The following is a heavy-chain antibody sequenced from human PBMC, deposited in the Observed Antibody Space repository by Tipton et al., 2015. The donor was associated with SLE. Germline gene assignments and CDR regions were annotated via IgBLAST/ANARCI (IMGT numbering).Heavy chain of an antibody. D-gene: IGHD6-19*01. Sequence: TLSLTCNVSGGSISSSRYYWGWIRQPPGKGLEWIGSIYYTGSAYYNPSLRSRVTISVDTSKNQLSLKLNSVTAADTAVYYCARGWGSYSSGWRYFYYYMDVWGKGTTVTVSS. V-gene: IGHV4-39*07. CDR2: IYYTGSA. CDR1: GGSISSSRYY. CDR3: ARGWGSYSSGWRYFYYYMDV. J-gene: IGHJ6*03.